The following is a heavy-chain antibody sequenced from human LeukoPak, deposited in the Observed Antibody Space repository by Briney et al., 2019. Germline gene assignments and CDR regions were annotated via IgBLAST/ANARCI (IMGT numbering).Heavy chain of an antibody. V-gene: IGHV4-59*08. D-gene: IGHD5-18*01. CDR1: GGSISSYY. CDR3: ARREGRYSYGHYIDY. CDR2: IHYSGST. Sequence: SETLSLTCTVSGGSISSYYWSWIRQPPGKGLEWIGYIHYSGSTNYNPSLKSRVTISVDTSKNQFSLKLSSVTAADTAVYYCARREGRYSYGHYIDYWGEGTLVTVSS. J-gene: IGHJ4*02.